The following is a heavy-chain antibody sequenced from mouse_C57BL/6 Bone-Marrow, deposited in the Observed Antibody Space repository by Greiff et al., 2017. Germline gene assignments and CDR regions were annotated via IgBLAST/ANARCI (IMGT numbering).Heavy chain of an antibody. Sequence: QVQLQQPGAELVKPGASVKMSCKASGYTFTSYWITWVKQRPGQGLEWIGDIYPGSGSTNYNEKFKSKATLTVDTSSSTAYMQLSSLTSEDSAVYYCARPIYYDYVRRYYIDYWGQGTTLTVSS. J-gene: IGHJ2*01. D-gene: IGHD2-4*01. CDR1: GYTFTSYW. V-gene: IGHV1-55*01. CDR2: IYPGSGST. CDR3: ARPIYYDYVRRYYIDY.